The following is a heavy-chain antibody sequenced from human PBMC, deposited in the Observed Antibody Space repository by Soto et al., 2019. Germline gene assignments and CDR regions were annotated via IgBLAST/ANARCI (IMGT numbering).Heavy chain of an antibody. CDR2: IYYSGST. CDR1: GGSISSGDYY. Sequence: SETLSLTCTVSGGSISSGDYYWSWIRQPPGKGLEWIGYIYYSGSTYYNPSLKSRVTISVDTSKNQFSLKLSSVTAADTAVYYCARELTFYDILTGYYKSPDAFDIWGQGTMVTVSS. CDR3: ARELTFYDILTGYYKSPDAFDI. V-gene: IGHV4-30-4*01. J-gene: IGHJ3*02. D-gene: IGHD3-9*01.